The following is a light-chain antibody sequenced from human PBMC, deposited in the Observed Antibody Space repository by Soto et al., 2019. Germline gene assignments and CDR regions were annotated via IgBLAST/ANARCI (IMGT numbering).Light chain of an antibody. CDR1: QSVGSS. J-gene: IGKJ5*01. CDR3: QQRSTWPMT. CDR2: DAF. V-gene: IGKV3-11*01. Sequence: EIVLTQSPATLSLSPGDRATLSCRANQSVGSSLAWIRQRPGQAPSLVIYDAFNRASGTPARFSGSGSGTYFTLTISSLESADFATYYCQQRSTWPMTFGQGTRLEI.